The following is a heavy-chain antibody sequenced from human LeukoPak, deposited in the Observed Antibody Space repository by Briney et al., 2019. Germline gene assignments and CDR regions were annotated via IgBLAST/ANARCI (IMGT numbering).Heavy chain of an antibody. CDR2: ISGSGGST. V-gene: IGHV3-23*01. Sequence: QAGGSLKLSCAASGFTFSSYAMSWVRQAPGKGLEWVSAISGSGGSTYYADSVKGRFTISRDNSENTLYLQMNSLRAEDTAVYYCASYCSGGSCYSGAFDIWGQGTMVTVSS. D-gene: IGHD2-15*01. J-gene: IGHJ3*02. CDR3: ASYCSGGSCYSGAFDI. CDR1: GFTFSSYA.